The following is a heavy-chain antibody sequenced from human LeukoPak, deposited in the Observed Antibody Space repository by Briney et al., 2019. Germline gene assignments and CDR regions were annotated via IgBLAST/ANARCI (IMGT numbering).Heavy chain of an antibody. CDR2: ISTSSSYI. Sequence: GGSLRLSCTASGFTFSSYSMNWVRQAPGKGLEWVSSISTSSSYIYYADSVKGRFTISRDNAKNSLYLQMNSLRAEDTAVYYCAKGLLWFGELTMGAFDIWGQGTMVTVSS. CDR3: AKGLLWFGELTMGAFDI. J-gene: IGHJ3*02. CDR1: GFTFSSYS. D-gene: IGHD3-10*01. V-gene: IGHV3-21*04.